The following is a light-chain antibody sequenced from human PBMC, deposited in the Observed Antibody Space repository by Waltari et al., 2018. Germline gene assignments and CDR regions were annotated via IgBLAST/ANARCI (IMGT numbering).Light chain of an antibody. Sequence: IQVTESPCSLSATVGDRVTNTCRESENVNNYLNWYQQKPGHAPKLLIYNASTLQSGVPSRFSGSGSGTDYTFTISSLQSEDVATYYCQHGYGTPYSFGQGTKVEIK. J-gene: IGKJ2*03. V-gene: IGKV1-39*01. CDR2: NAS. CDR1: ENVNNY. CDR3: QHGYGTPYS.